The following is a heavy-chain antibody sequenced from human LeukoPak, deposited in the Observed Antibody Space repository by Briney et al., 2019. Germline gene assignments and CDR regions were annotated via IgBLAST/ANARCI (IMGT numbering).Heavy chain of an antibody. J-gene: IGHJ4*02. CDR3: ARGYKVKDY. CDR1: GGSISSYY. Sequence: SETLSLTCTVSGGSISSYYWSSIRQPPGKGLEWIGYIYYSGSTNYNPSLKSRVTISVDTSKNQFSLKLSSVTAADTAVYYCARGYKVKDYWGQGTLVTVSS. V-gene: IGHV4-59*12. CDR2: IYYSGST. D-gene: IGHD1-14*01.